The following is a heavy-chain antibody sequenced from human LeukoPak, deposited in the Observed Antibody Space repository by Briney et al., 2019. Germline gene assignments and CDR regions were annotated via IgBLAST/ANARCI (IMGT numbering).Heavy chain of an antibody. V-gene: IGHV4-59*01. CDR2: IYYSGGT. J-gene: IGHJ4*02. CDR3: ARVSFNGRNDY. CDR1: GGSISSYY. Sequence: SETLSLTCTVSGGSISSYYWSWIRQPPGKGLEWIGYIYYSGGTNYNPSLKSRVTISVDTSKNQFSLKLSSVTAADTAVYYCARVSFNGRNDYWGQGTLVTVSS.